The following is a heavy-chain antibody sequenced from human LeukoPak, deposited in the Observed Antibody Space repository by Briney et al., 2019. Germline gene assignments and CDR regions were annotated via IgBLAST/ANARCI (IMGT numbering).Heavy chain of an antibody. CDR3: ARGLSHSKDI. CDR1: GGSISSYY. J-gene: IGHJ3*02. CDR2: IYYSGST. V-gene: IGHV4-59*12. Sequence: KPSETLSLTCTVSGGSISSYYWSWIRQPPGKGREWIGYIYYSGSTNYNPSLKSRVTISVDTSKNQFSLKLRSVTAADTAVYYCARGLSHSKDIWGQGTMVTVSS.